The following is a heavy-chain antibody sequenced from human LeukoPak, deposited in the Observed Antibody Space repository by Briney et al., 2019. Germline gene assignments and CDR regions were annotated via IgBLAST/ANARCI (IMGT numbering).Heavy chain of an antibody. CDR2: IYYSGST. CDR3: ARHGVPGAYWYFDL. V-gene: IGHV4-39*01. D-gene: IGHD2-8*01. Sequence: PSETLSLTCTVYGGSISISSYYWGWIRQPPGKGLEWIGSIYYSGSTYYNPSLKSRITISVDTSKNQFSLKVSSVTAADTAVYYCARHGVPGAYWYFDLWGRGTLVTVSS. CDR1: GGSISISSYY. J-gene: IGHJ2*01.